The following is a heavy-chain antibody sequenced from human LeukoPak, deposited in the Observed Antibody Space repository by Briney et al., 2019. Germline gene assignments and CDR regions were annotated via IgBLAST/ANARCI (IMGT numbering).Heavy chain of an antibody. J-gene: IGHJ4*02. Sequence: GGSLRLSCAASGFTVNSNYMGWVRQAPGKGLEWVSVIYSGGTTYYADSVWGRFTVSSDTSKSTVYLEMNSLRAEDTAVYYCATLEGSGSYYPRYFDYWGQGTRVTVSS. D-gene: IGHD3-10*01. CDR2: IYSGGTT. CDR3: ATLEGSGSYYPRYFDY. V-gene: IGHV3-53*01. CDR1: GFTVNSNY.